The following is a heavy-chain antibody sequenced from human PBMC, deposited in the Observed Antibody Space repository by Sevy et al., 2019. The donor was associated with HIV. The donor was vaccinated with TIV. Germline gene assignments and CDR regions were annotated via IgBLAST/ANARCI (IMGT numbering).Heavy chain of an antibody. Sequence: SENLSLSCSVSGGSVSSGTYYWSWIRQPPGKGLEWIGHIYKTGSTNYKLSLLSRVTISVDTSTNQFSLRLRSVTAADTAVYYCARVPRWLLWYSGSLGGYYYHMDVWGKGTTVTVSS. D-gene: IGHD3-10*01. J-gene: IGHJ6*03. CDR3: ARVPRWLLWYSGSLGGYYYHMDV. V-gene: IGHV4-61*01. CDR1: GGSVSSGTYY. CDR2: IYKTGST.